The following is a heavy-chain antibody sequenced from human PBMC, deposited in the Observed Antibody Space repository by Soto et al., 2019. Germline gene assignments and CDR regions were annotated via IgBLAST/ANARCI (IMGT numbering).Heavy chain of an antibody. V-gene: IGHV3-21*01. CDR2: ISSENSYI. J-gene: IGHJ4*02. CDR3: ARVVDYFGSGSYSAPFYFDY. Sequence: PGGSLRLSCAASGFTFSDYIMNWVRQAPGKGLEWVSSISSENSYISYADSVKGRFTISRDNAKNSLFLQMNSLRDDDTAVYYCARVVDYFGSGSYSAPFYFDYWGQGALVTVSS. D-gene: IGHD3-10*01. CDR1: GFTFSDYI.